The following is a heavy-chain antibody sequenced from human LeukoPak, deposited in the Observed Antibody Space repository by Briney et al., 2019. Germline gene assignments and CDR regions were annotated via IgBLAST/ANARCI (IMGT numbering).Heavy chain of an antibody. J-gene: IGHJ3*02. CDR3: ARVYGGSGYAFDI. CDR1: GFTFSIYA. CDR2: ITSNGGSA. Sequence: PGGSLRLSCAASGFTFSIYAMHWVRQAPGKGLEYVSAITSNGGSAYYANSVKGRFTISRDNSKNTLYLQMGSLRSEDTAVYYCARVYGGSGYAFDIWGQGTMVTVSS. D-gene: IGHD3-3*01. V-gene: IGHV3-64*01.